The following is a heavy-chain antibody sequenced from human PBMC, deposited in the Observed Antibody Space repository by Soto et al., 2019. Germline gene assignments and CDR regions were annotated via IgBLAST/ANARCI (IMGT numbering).Heavy chain of an antibody. D-gene: IGHD3-22*01. Sequence: SETLSLTCTVSGGSISSGDYYWSWIRQPPGKGLEWIGYIYYSGSTYYNPSLKRRVTISVDTSKNQFSLKLSSVTAADTAVYYCARAPDSSATTDAFDIWGQGTMVTVSS. CDR3: ARAPDSSATTDAFDI. CDR2: IYYSGST. J-gene: IGHJ3*02. CDR1: GGSISSGDYY. V-gene: IGHV4-30-4*01.